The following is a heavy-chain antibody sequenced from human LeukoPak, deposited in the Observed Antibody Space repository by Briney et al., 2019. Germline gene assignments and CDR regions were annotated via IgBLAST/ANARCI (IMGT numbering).Heavy chain of an antibody. V-gene: IGHV1-69*04. Sequence: SVKVSCKASGGTFTSYAISWVRQAPGQGLEWMGRIIPVLGIANYAQKFQGRVTITADKSTSTAYMELSSLRSEDTAVYYSARDSPSSYSSSFAYYGMDVWGQGTTVTVSS. CDR1: GGTFTSYA. CDR2: IIPVLGIA. D-gene: IGHD6-13*01. J-gene: IGHJ6*02. CDR3: ARDSPSSYSSSFAYYGMDV.